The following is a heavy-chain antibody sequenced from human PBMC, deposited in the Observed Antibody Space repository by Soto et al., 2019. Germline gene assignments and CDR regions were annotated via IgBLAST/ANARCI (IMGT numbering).Heavy chain of an antibody. Sequence: QVQLVQSGAEVKKPGSSVKVSCKASGGTFSTYGMNWVRLAPGQGLEWMGGIIPKFGTTNYAQKFQGRVTITADEPTNTAYMELNYLRSEDTAVYFCARELDPYYGGNSLSLDYWGQGTLVTVSS. CDR3: ARELDPYYGGNSLSLDY. J-gene: IGHJ4*02. D-gene: IGHD4-17*01. CDR2: IIPKFGTT. CDR1: GGTFSTYG. V-gene: IGHV1-69*13.